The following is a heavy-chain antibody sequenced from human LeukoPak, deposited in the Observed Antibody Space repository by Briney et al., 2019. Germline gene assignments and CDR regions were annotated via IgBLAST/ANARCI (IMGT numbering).Heavy chain of an antibody. CDR3: ARGYCSGGSCYSYYYYNYMDV. D-gene: IGHD2-15*01. Sequence: GGSLRLSCGASGFTFDDYWMSWVRQAPGQGLEWVANINQDGSEKYYLDSAKGRFTISRDNARNSLYLQVNSLRAEDTAVYYCARGYCSGGSCYSYYYYNYMDVWGKGTTVTVSS. J-gene: IGHJ6*03. CDR2: INQDGSEK. CDR1: GFTFDDYW. V-gene: IGHV3-7*03.